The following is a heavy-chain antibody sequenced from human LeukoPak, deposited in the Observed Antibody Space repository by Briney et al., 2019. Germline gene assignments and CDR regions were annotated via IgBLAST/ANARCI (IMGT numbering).Heavy chain of an antibody. CDR2: IYHSGST. D-gene: IGHD2-8*01. Sequence: SETLSLTCTVSGYSISSDYYWGWVRQPPGKGLEWIGSIYHSGSTYYNPSLKSRVTISVDTSKNQFSLKLTSVTAADTAVCYCARDINVLTKESYYYMDVWGKGTTVTVSS. V-gene: IGHV4-38-2*02. CDR3: ARDINVLTKESYYYMDV. J-gene: IGHJ6*03. CDR1: GYSISSDYY.